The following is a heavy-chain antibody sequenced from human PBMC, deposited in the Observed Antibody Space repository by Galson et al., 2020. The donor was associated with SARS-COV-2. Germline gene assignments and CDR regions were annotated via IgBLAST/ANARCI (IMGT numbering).Heavy chain of an antibody. CDR1: GYSVSTTNY. Sequence: SETLSLTCTVSGYSVSTTNYWGCVRQPPGRRLEWIGSVYPSGTTYYNPSLKSRVTISVDTSKNPFSLRLDSVTAADTALYYCARQGVNMIVLVTVPGWYFDLWGRGTLVTVSS. CDR3: ARQGVNMIVLVTVPGWYFDL. V-gene: IGHV4-38-2*02. J-gene: IGHJ2*01. CDR2: VYPSGTT. D-gene: IGHD3-22*01.